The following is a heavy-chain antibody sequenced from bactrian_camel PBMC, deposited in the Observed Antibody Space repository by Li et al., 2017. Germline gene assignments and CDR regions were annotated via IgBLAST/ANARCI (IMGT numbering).Heavy chain of an antibody. CDR3: AAHRYYCGYNY. CDR1: GFNFGAYC. CDR2: VYSDGSRT. Sequence: HVQLVESGGGLVQPGGSLRLFCAASGFNFGAYCMRWVRQAPGKDLEWVSTVYSDGSRTFYADSVKGRFTISRDNAKNTLYLQMNSLSSDDTALYYCAAHRYYCGYNYWGQGTQVTVS. V-gene: IGHV3S6*01. J-gene: IGHJ4*01. D-gene: IGHD3*01.